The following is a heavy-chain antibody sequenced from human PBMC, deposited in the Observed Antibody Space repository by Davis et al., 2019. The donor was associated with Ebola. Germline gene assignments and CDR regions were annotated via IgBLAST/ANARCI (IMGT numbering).Heavy chain of an antibody. Sequence: GGSLTLSCAASGFTFDAYAMPWVRQAPGQGLELVAAISYDGSNTYYADSVKGRFTVSRDNSKYTLYLQMNSLRREDSAMYYCAKETTATTDFDYWGQGTLVTVSS. CDR2: ISYDGSNT. J-gene: IGHJ4*02. CDR3: AKETTATTDFDY. V-gene: IGHV3-30*18. D-gene: IGHD4-17*01. CDR1: GFTFDAYA.